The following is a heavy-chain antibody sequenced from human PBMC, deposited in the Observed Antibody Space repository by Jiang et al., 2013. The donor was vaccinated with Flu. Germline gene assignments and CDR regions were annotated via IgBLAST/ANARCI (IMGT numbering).Heavy chain of an antibody. CDR1: GGSISSSNW. CDR2: IYHSGST. V-gene: IGHV4-4*02. CDR3: ARDTPHAEHYYGSGSYYYSWFDP. D-gene: IGHD3-10*01. J-gene: IGHJ5*02. Sequence: PGLVKPSGTLSLTCAVSGGSISSSNWWSWVRQPPGKGLEWIGEIYHSGSTNYNPSLKSRVTISVDKSKNQFSLKLSSVTAADTAVYYCARDTPHAEHYYGSGSYYYSWFDPWGQGTLVTVSS.